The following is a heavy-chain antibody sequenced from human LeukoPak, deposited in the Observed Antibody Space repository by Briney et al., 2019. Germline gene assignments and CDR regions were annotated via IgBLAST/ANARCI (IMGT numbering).Heavy chain of an antibody. V-gene: IGHV3-48*03. D-gene: IGHD3-22*01. CDR2: ISSSGRTI. Sequence: GGSLRLSCAVSGFTFSSYDMNWVRQAPGKGLEWVSYISSSGRTIYYADSVKGRFTIPRDNDKNSLYLQMNSLRAEDTAVYYCARETYYYDSSGYYNYYYGMDVWGQGTTVTVSS. J-gene: IGHJ6*02. CDR1: GFTFSSYD. CDR3: ARETYYYDSSGYYNYYYGMDV.